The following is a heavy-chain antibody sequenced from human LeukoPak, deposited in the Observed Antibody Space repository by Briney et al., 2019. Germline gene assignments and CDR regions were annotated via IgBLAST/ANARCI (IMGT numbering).Heavy chain of an antibody. J-gene: IGHJ5*02. CDR1: GGSISSYY. CDR3: ARFGKSSGFDP. V-gene: IGHV4-59*01. Sequence: SETLSLTCTVSGGSISSYYWSWIRQPPGKGLEWIGYIYYSGSTNYNPSLKSRVTISVDTSKNQFSLKLSSVTAADTAVYYCARFGKSSGFDPWGQGTLVTVSS. D-gene: IGHD3-10*01. CDR2: IYYSGST.